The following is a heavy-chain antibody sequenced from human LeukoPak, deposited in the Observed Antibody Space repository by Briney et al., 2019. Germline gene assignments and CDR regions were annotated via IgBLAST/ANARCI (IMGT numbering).Heavy chain of an antibody. CDR3: TRFSSSYYMDV. V-gene: IGHV3-73*01. CDR2: IRSKANSYAT. Sequence: GGSLRLSCAASGFTFSSYAMSWVRQASGKGLEWVGRIRSKANSYATAYAASVKGRFTISRDDSKNTAYLQMNSLKTEDTAVYYCTRFSSSYYMDVWGKGTTVTVSS. J-gene: IGHJ6*03. D-gene: IGHD6-6*01. CDR1: GFTFSSYA.